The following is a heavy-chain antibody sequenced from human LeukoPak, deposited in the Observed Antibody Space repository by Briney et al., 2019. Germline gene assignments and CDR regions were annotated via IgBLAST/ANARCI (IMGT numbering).Heavy chain of an antibody. Sequence: GGSLRLSCAASGFTFSSYAMSWVRQAPGKGLEWVSAISGSGGSTYYADSVKGRFTIPRDNSKNTLYLQMNSLRAEDTAVYYCAKDLDIVSSSDFVDYWGQGTLVTVSS. CDR2: ISGSGGST. CDR1: GFTFSSYA. V-gene: IGHV3-23*01. D-gene: IGHD6-6*01. J-gene: IGHJ4*02. CDR3: AKDLDIVSSSDFVDY.